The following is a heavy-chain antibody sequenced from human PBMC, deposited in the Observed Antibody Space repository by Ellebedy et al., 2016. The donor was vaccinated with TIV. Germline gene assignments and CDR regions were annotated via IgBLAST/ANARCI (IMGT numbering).Heavy chain of an antibody. CDR3: ARDRSRRVNRDAFDI. CDR2: ISTYNGNT. V-gene: IGHV1-18*01. Sequence: AASVKVSCKASGYTFTTYGISWVRQAPGQGLEWMGWISTYNGNTNYAQKLQGRVTMTTDTSTSTAYMELRSLRSDDTAVYFCARDRSRRVNRDAFDIWGQGTMVTVSS. D-gene: IGHD2-2*01. CDR1: GYTFTTYG. J-gene: IGHJ3*02.